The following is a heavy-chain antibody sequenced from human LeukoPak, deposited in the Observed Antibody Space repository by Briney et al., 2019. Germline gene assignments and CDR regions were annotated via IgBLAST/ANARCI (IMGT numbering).Heavy chain of an antibody. CDR2: IYYSGST. CDR1: GGSISSSSYY. J-gene: IGHJ4*02. CDR3: ARGPRYCSSTSCYLFDY. V-gene: IGHV4-39*07. D-gene: IGHD2-2*01. Sequence: SETLSLTCTVSGGSISSSSYYWGWIRQPPGKGLEWIGSIYYSGSTYYNPSLKSRVTISVDTSKNQFSLKLSSVTAADTAVYYCARGPRYCSSTSCYLFDYWGQGTLVTVSS.